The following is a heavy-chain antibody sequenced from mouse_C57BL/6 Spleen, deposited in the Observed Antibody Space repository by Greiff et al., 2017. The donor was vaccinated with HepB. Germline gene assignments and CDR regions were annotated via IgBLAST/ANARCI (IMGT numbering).Heavy chain of an antibody. CDR1: GYSITSGYY. Sequence: EVKLVESGPGLVKPSQSLSLTCSVTGYSITSGYYWNWIRQFPGNKLEWMGYISYDGSNNYNPSLKNRISITRDTSKNQFFLKLNSVTTEDTATYYCAREGYYYGWGYFDVWGTGTTVTVSS. D-gene: IGHD1-2*01. CDR3: AREGYYYGWGYFDV. V-gene: IGHV3-6*01. J-gene: IGHJ1*03. CDR2: ISYDGSN.